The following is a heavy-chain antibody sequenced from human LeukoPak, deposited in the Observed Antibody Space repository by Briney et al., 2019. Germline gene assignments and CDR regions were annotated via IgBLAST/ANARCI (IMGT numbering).Heavy chain of an antibody. CDR3: ARSDGYNPAFGY. D-gene: IGHD5-24*01. CDR1: GGSISSYY. V-gene: IGHV4-59*01. CDR2: IYYSGST. J-gene: IGHJ4*02. Sequence: SETLSLTCTVSGGSISSYYWSWIRQPPGKGLEWIGYIYYSGSTNYNPSLKSRVTISVDTSKNQFSLKLSSVTAADTAVYYCARSDGYNPAFGYWGQGTLVTVSS.